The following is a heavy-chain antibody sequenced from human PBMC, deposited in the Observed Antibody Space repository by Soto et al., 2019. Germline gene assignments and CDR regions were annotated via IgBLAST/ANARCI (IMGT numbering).Heavy chain of an antibody. D-gene: IGHD3-3*01. V-gene: IGHV1-2*02. Sequence: ASVKVSCKASGYTFTSYLINWLRQAPGQGLEWMGWINPNSGGTNYAQKFQGRVTMTRDTSISTAYMELSRLRSDDTAVYYCARSTDDFWSGYYLDYWGQGTLVTVSS. J-gene: IGHJ4*02. CDR3: ARSTDDFWSGYYLDY. CDR1: GYTFTSYL. CDR2: INPNSGGT.